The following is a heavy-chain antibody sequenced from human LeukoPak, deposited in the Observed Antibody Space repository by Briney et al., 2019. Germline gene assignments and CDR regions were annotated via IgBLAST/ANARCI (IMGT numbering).Heavy chain of an antibody. D-gene: IGHD3-22*01. CDR3: ARQTYYYDSSGYFIHYFDY. CDR2: IKQDGSEK. CDR1: AFIFSGHW. Sequence: GGSLRLSCEGSAFIFSGHWMNWVRQTPGKGLEWVANIKQDGSEKYYVDSVKGRFTISRDNAKNSLYLQMNSLRAEDTAVYYCARQTYYYDSSGYFIHYFDYWGQGTLVTVSS. J-gene: IGHJ4*02. V-gene: IGHV3-7*03.